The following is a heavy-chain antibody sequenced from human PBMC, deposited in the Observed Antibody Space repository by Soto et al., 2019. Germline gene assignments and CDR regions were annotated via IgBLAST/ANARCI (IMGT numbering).Heavy chain of an antibody. Sequence: SGGSLRLSCAASGFTFDDYGMSWVRQAPGKGLEWVSGINWNGGSTGYADSVKGRFTISRDNAKNSLYLQMNSLRAEDTALYHCVRGHGGYSWGAFDIWGQGTMDTVSS. CDR2: INWNGGST. D-gene: IGHD3-10*01. J-gene: IGHJ3*02. CDR3: VRGHGGYSWGAFDI. CDR1: GFTFDDYG. V-gene: IGHV3-20*01.